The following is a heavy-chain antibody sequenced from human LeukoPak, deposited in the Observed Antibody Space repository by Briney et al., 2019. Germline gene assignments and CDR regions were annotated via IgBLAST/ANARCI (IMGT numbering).Heavy chain of an antibody. V-gene: IGHV4-39*01. D-gene: IGHD3-10*01. CDR2: IYYSGST. CDR3: ARQTTGDYYGSGDYYFDY. J-gene: IGHJ4*02. Sequence: PSETLSLTCTVSGGSISSSSYYWGWIRQPPGKGLEWIGSIYYSGSTYYNPSLKSRVTISVDTSKNQFSLKLSSVTAADTAVYYCARQTTGDYYGSGDYYFDYWGQGTLVTVSS. CDR1: GGSISSSSYY.